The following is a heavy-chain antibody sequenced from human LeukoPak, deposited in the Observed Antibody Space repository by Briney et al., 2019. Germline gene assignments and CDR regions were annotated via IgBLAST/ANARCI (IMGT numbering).Heavy chain of an antibody. Sequence: PSETLSLTCTVSGGSISIYYWSWIRQPPGKGLEWIGYIYYSGSTNYNPSLKSRVTISVDTSKNQFSLKLSSVTAADTAVYYCARDPGYSSSWYWGYYGMDVWGQGTTVTVSS. D-gene: IGHD6-13*01. J-gene: IGHJ6*02. CDR1: GGSISIYY. V-gene: IGHV4-59*01. CDR3: ARDPGYSSSWYWGYYGMDV. CDR2: IYYSGST.